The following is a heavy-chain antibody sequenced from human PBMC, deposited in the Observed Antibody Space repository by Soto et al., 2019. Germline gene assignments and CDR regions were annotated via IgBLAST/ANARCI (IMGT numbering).Heavy chain of an antibody. J-gene: IGHJ4*02. CDR1: GFTFSSYA. CDR3: ASGVPTHYYFDY. V-gene: IGHV3-30-3*01. Sequence: QVQLVESGGGVVQPGRSLRLSCAASGFTFSSYAMHWVRQAPGKGLEWVAVISYDGSNKYYADSVKGRFTISRDNSKNTLYLQMNSLRAEDTAVYYCASGVPTHYYFDYWGQGTLVTVSS. D-gene: IGHD2-15*01. CDR2: ISYDGSNK.